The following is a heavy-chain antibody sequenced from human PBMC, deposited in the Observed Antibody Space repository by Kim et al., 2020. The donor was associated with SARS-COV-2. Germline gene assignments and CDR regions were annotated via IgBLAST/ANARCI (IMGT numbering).Heavy chain of an antibody. V-gene: IGHV3-53*01. D-gene: IGHD6-13*01. Sequence: GGSLRLSCAASGFTVMTNYMSWVRQGPGKGLEWVSIISSGGNTYYADSVKGRFTISRDISKNTLYLQMNSLRAEDTAVYYCARGVIAATGNSFDYWGQGTLVSVSS. CDR2: ISSGGNT. CDR3: ARGVIAATGNSFDY. CDR1: GFTVMTNY. J-gene: IGHJ4*02.